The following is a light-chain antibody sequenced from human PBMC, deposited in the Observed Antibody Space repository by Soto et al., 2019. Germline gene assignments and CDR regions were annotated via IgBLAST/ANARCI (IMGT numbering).Light chain of an antibody. V-gene: IGLV2-14*01. CDR1: SSDVGGYNY. Sequence: QSVLTQPASVSGSPGQSITISCTGTSSDVGGYNYVSWYQQHPGKAPKLMIYDVSNRPSGVSNRFSGSKSGNTASLTISGLQAEYEADYYCSSYTSSSTAVFGGGTQLTVL. CDR2: DVS. CDR3: SSYTSSSTAV. J-gene: IGLJ7*01.